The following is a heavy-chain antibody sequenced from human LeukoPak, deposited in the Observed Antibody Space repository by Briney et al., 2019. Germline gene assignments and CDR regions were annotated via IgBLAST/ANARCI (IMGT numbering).Heavy chain of an antibody. CDR3: TTLGPSLSYY. J-gene: IGHJ4*02. V-gene: IGHV3-15*01. Sequence: PGRSLRLSCAAWRFTFSNAWMSWLRQAPGKGLEWVGRTKSKTDGGTTDYAAPVKGRFTISRDDSKNTLNLQMNSLKTEDTAVYYCTTLGPSLSYYWGQGTLVTVSS. CDR1: RFTFSNAW. CDR2: TKSKTDGGTT. D-gene: IGHD6-6*01.